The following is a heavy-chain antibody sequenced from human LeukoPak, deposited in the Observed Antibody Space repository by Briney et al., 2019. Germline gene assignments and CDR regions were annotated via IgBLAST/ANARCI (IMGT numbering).Heavy chain of an antibody. V-gene: IGHV4-39*07. D-gene: IGHD3-10*01. CDR1: GDSISSTSYF. CDR2: IYNSGRS. J-gene: IGHJ5*02. Sequence: SETLSFTCTVSGDSISSTSYFWGWIRQPPGKGLEWIGSIYNSGRSHYNPSLKSRVTISVDTSKNHFSLKLSSVTAADTAVYYCSREQIRGSGTYYYNLFDPWGQGTLVTVSS. CDR3: SREQIRGSGTYYYNLFDP.